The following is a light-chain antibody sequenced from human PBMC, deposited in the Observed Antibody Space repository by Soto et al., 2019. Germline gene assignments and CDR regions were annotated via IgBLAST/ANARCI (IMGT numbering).Light chain of an antibody. CDR3: QQYGNSPFT. V-gene: IGKV3-20*01. CDR2: GAS. CDR1: QSISSTS. Sequence: VLPQSPGTLSLSLGERATLSCRASQSISSTSLAWYQQKPGQAPRLLIYGASTRATGIPDRFSGSESGTDFTLTICRLEPEDFVLYYCQQYGNSPFTFGEGTRLEIK. J-gene: IGKJ5*01.